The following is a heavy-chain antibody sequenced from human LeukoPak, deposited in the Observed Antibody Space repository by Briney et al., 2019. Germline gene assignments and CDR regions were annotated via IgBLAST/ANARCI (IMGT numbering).Heavy chain of an antibody. V-gene: IGHV4-38-2*02. J-gene: IGHJ4*02. CDR3: ARAVTGEPDYFDF. D-gene: IGHD4-17*01. CDR1: GDSVGSPYY. Sequence: SETLSPTCSVSGDSVGSPYYWGWVRQPPGKGLEWIASIFHSGYTYQNPSLKSRVTLSVDTSRNQFSLKLTSVTAAETALYYCARAVTGEPDYFDFWGQGTLVTVSS. CDR2: IFHSGYT.